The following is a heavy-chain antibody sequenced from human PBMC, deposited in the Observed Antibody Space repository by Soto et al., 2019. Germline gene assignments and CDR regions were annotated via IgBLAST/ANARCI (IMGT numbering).Heavy chain of an antibody. V-gene: IGHV4-4*02. D-gene: IGHD1-1*01. CDR2: IYHYGNT. CDR1: GGSISSNNW. Sequence: QVQLQESGPGLVTPSGTLSLTCAVSGGSISSNNWWSWVRQPPGKGLEWIGEIYHYGNTHYNPSLKSRVTISVDKSKNHFALILSSLTAADTAVYYCAKLDGGGYWGQGTLVTVSS. CDR3: AKLDGGGY. J-gene: IGHJ4*02.